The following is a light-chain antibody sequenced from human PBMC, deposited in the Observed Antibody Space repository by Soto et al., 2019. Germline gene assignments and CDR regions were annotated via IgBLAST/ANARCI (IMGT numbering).Light chain of an antibody. Sequence: EIVMTQSPATLSVSPGERATLSCRASQSVSSDLAWYQQKPGQAPRLLIYGAFTRATGIPARFSGSGSGTEFTLTISSLQSEDFAVYSCQQYNNWLTTFGQGTKVEIK. CDR3: QQYNNWLTT. J-gene: IGKJ1*01. CDR2: GAF. V-gene: IGKV3-15*01. CDR1: QSVSSD.